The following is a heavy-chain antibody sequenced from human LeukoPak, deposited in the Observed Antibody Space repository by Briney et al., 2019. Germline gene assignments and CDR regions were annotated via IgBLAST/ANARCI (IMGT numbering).Heavy chain of an antibody. V-gene: IGHV1-69*01. CDR3: ARAELLWFGELSRTGYYFDY. CDR2: IIPILGTA. CDR1: GGTFSSYA. D-gene: IGHD3-10*01. J-gene: IGHJ4*02. Sequence: SVKVSCKASGGTFSSYAISWVRQAPGQGLEWMGGIIPILGTANYAQKFQRRVTITADESTSTAYMELSSLRSEDTAVYYCARAELLWFGELSRTGYYFDYWGQGTLVTVSS.